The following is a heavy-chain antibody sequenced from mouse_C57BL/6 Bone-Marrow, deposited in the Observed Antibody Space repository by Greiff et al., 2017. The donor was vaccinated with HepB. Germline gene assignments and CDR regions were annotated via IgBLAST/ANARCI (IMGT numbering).Heavy chain of an antibody. V-gene: IGHV7-1*01. CDR2: SRNKANDYTT. D-gene: IGHD1-1*01. J-gene: IGHJ3*01. CDR3: ARDADYYCSRGGFAY. CDR1: GFTFSDFY. Sequence: EVHLVESGGGLVQSGRSLRLSCATSGFTFSDFYMEWVRQAPGKGLEWIAASRNKANDYTTEYSASVKGRFIVSRDTSQSILYLQMNALRAEDTAIYYCARDADYYCSRGGFAYWGQGTLVTVSA.